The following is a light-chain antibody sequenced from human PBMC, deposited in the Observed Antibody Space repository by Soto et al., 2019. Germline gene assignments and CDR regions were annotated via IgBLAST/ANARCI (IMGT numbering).Light chain of an antibody. J-gene: IGKJ2*01. CDR1: QSITSSF. V-gene: IGKV3-20*01. Sequence: EIVLTQSPGTLSLSPGEGTTLSCRASQSITSSFLAWYQQKPGQAPRLLIYGVSTRATGIPDRFSGSGSGTDFTLTISRLEPKDFAVYYCQQYGSSPRTFGQGTKLEIK. CDR3: QQYGSSPRT. CDR2: GVS.